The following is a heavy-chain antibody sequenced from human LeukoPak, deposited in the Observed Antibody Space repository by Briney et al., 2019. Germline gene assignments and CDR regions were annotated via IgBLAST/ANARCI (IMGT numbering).Heavy chain of an antibody. CDR3: ARARDYIDIVVVPAAKDAFDI. V-gene: IGHV4-39*07. CDR1: GGSISSSSYY. J-gene: IGHJ3*02. D-gene: IGHD2-2*01. Sequence: SETLSLTCTVSGGSISSSSYYWGWIRQPPGKGLEWIGCIYYSGSTYYNPSLKSRVTISVDTSKNQFSLKLSSVTAADTAVYYCARARDYIDIVVVPAAKDAFDIWGQGTMVTVSS. CDR2: IYYSGST.